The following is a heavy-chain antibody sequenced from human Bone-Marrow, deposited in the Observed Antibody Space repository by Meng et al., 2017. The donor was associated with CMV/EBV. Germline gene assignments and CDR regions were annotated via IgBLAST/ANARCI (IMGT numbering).Heavy chain of an antibody. J-gene: IGHJ3*02. V-gene: IGHV3-21*01. CDR1: GFTFSSYS. CDR3: AVDCSSTSCYFINDAFDI. CDR2: ISSSSSYI. D-gene: IGHD2-2*01. Sequence: GESLKISCAASGFTFSSYSMNWVRQAPGKGLEWVSSISSSSSYIYYADSVKGRFTISRDNAKNSLYLQMNSLRAEDTAVYYCAVDCSSTSCYFINDAFDIWGQGTMVTVS.